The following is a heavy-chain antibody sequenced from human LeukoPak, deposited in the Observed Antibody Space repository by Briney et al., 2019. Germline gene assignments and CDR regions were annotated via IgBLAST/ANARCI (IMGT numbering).Heavy chain of an antibody. D-gene: IGHD6-19*01. V-gene: IGHV5-10-1*01. CDR2: IDPSDSYT. J-gene: IGHJ4*02. CDR3: ASTYSSGWYQVDY. Sequence: GESLKISCKGSGYSFTSYWISWVRQMPGKGLEWMGRIDPSDSYTNYSPSFQGHVTISADKSISTACLQWSSLKASDTAMYYCASTYSSGWYQVDYWGQGTLVTVSS. CDR1: GYSFTSYW.